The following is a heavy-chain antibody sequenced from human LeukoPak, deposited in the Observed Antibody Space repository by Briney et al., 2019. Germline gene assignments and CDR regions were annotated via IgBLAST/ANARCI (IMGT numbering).Heavy chain of an antibody. D-gene: IGHD2-15*01. CDR2: IKKDGSEK. CDR1: GFIFSGSW. Sequence: GSLRLSCTASGFIFSGSWMAWIRQAPGKGLEWVATIKKDGSEKYYVDSMKGRFTISRDNAKNSLFLQMNSLRAEDTAIYYCTTDTWYSAGHWGQGTLVTVSS. CDR3: TTDTWYSAGH. V-gene: IGHV3-7*03. J-gene: IGHJ4*02.